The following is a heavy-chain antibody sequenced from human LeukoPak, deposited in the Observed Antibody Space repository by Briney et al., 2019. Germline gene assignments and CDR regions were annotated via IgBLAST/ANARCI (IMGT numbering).Heavy chain of an antibody. CDR2: TSAYNGNT. V-gene: IGHV1-18*01. J-gene: IGHJ5*02. D-gene: IGHD2-2*01. CDR1: GYTFTSNG. CDR3: ARDPEDIVVVPAAISNWFDP. Sequence: GASVKVSCKSSGYTFTSNGFARVRQPPGQGLEWMGWTSAYNGNTNYAQKLQGRVTMTTDTSTSTAYMELRSLRSDDTAVYYCARDPEDIVVVPAAISNWFDPWGQGTLVTVSS.